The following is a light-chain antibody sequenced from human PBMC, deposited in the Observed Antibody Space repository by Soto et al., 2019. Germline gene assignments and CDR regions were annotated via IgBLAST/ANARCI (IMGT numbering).Light chain of an antibody. Sequence: AIRMTQSPSSLSASTGDRDTITCRASQGISSYLAWYQQKPGKAPKLLIYAASTLQSGVPSRFSGSGSGTDFTLTISCLQSEDFATYYCQQYYSYPPITFGQGTRWRL. CDR3: QQYYSYPPIT. J-gene: IGKJ5*01. V-gene: IGKV1-8*01. CDR1: QGISSY. CDR2: AAS.